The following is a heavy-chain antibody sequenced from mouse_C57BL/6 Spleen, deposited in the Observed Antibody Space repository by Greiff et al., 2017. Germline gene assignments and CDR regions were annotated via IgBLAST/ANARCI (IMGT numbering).Heavy chain of an antibody. Sequence: QVQLKESGPGLVQPSQSLSITCTVSGFSLTSYGVHWVRQSPGKGLEWLGVIWSGGSTDYNAAFISRLSISKDNSKSQVFFKMNSLQADDTARYYCAGTGTSYAMDYWGQGTSVTVSS. CDR1: GFSLTSYG. V-gene: IGHV2-2*01. CDR3: AGTGTSYAMDY. CDR2: IWSGGST. J-gene: IGHJ4*01. D-gene: IGHD4-1*01.